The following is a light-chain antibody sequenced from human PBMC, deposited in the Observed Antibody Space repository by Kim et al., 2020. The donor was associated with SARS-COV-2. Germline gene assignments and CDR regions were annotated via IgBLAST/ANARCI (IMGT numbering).Light chain of an antibody. CDR1: QVISSW. CDR2: EAS. V-gene: IGKV1D-12*01. CDR3: QQTHSFPLT. J-gene: IGKJ4*01. Sequence: AAVGDRPTITCRASQVISSWLGWYQQKPGKAPKVLIYEASNLQSGVPSRFSGSGSGTDFTLTINSLQPEDFATYYCQQTHSFPLTFGGGTKVDIK.